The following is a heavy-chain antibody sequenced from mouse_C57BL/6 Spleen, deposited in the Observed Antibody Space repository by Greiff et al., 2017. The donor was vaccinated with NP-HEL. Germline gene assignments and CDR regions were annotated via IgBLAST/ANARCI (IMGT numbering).Heavy chain of an antibody. Sequence: QVQLQQPGAELVRPRSSVKLSCKASGYTFTSYWMDWVKQRPGQGLEWIGNIYPSDSETHYNQKFKDKATLTVDKSSSTAYMQLSSLTSEDSAVYYCARSPYYYCSSYAYWGQGTTLTGSS. CDR1: GYTFTSYW. V-gene: IGHV1-61*01. J-gene: IGHJ2*01. CDR2: IYPSDSET. D-gene: IGHD1-1*01. CDR3: ARSPYYYCSSYAY.